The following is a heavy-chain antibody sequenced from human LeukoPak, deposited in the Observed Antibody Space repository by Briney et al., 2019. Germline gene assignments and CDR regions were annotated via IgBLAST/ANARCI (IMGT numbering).Heavy chain of an antibody. J-gene: IGHJ4*02. Sequence: SETLSLTCTVSGYSISSGYYWGWIRQPPGKGLEWIGSIYYSGSTYYNPSLKSRVTISVDTSKNQFSLKLSSVTAADTAVYYCARDLRAFDYWGQGTLVTVSS. CDR2: IYYSGST. V-gene: IGHV4-38-2*02. CDR3: ARDLRAFDY. CDR1: GYSISSGYY.